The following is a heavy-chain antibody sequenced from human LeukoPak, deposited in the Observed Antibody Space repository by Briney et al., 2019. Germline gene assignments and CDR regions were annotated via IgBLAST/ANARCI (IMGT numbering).Heavy chain of an antibody. CDR3: ARRDYGGSFDY. J-gene: IGHJ4*02. D-gene: IGHD4-23*01. CDR2: IYPGDSDT. CDR1: GYRFTSYW. Sequence: GESLKISFKGSGYRFTSYWIGWVRPVPGKGVEGMGIIYPGDSDTRYSPSFQGQVTISADKSISTAYLQWSSLKASDTAMYYCARRDYGGSFDYWGQGTLVTVSS. V-gene: IGHV5-51*01.